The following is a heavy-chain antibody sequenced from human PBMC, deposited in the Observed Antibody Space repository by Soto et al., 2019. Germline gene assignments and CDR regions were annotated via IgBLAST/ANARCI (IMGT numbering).Heavy chain of an antibody. CDR2: IYYSGST. J-gene: IGHJ6*03. CDR3: ARVTVANSMDV. D-gene: IGHD4-4*01. CDR1: GGSISSGGYS. Sequence: QVQLQESGPGLVKPSQTLSLTCTVSGGSISSGGYSWSWIRQHPGKGLEWIGYIYYSGSTYYNPSLKSRLTIARDTSKNQFSLKLSSVTAADTAVYYCARVTVANSMDVWGKGTTVTVSS. V-gene: IGHV4-31*03.